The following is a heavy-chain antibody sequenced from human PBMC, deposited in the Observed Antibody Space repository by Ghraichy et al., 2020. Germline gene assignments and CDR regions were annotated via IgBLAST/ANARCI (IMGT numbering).Heavy chain of an antibody. D-gene: IGHD2-15*01. CDR3: ARHVGLSRDMDVYYYMDV. Sequence: SETLSLTCTVSGGSISSYYWSWIRQPPGKGLEWIGYIYYSGSTNYNPSLKSRVTISVDTSKNQFSLKLSSVTAADTAVYYCARHVGLSRDMDVYYYMDVWGKGTTVTVSS. CDR2: IYYSGST. V-gene: IGHV4-59*08. CDR1: GGSISSYY. J-gene: IGHJ6*03.